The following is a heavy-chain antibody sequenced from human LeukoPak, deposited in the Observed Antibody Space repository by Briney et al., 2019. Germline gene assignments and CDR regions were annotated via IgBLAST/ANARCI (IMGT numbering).Heavy chain of an antibody. Sequence: SETLSLTCNVSGGSIRGYYWSWIRQPPGKGLEWLGYIYYSGSTNYNPSLKSRVTILVDTSKNQFSLKLSSVTAADTAVYYCARLLHPQSTSWFIDYWGQGALVTVSS. CDR1: GGSIRGYY. V-gene: IGHV4-59*01. D-gene: IGHD6-13*01. CDR2: IYYSGST. CDR3: ARLLHPQSTSWFIDY. J-gene: IGHJ4*02.